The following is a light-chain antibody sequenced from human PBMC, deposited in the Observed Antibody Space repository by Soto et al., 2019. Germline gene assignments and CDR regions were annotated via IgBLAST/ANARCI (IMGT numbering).Light chain of an antibody. CDR1: NSDVGGYNF. V-gene: IGLV2-14*01. CDR3: SSYTSSSTLDV. CDR2: EVS. Sequence: QSALTQPASVSGSPGQSITISCTGTNSDVGGYNFVSRYQQHPGKAPKLMIYEVSDRPSGVSDRFSGSKSGNTASLTISGLQADDEADYYCSSYTSSSTLDVFGAGTKVTAL. J-gene: IGLJ1*01.